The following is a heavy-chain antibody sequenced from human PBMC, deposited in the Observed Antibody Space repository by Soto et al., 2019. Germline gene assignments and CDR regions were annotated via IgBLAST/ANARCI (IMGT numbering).Heavy chain of an antibody. CDR3: ARASPDVKYCGGDCYSVYFDY. Sequence: QVQLQESGPGLVKPSQTLSLTCTVSGGSISSGGYYWSWIRQHPGKGLEWIGYIYYSGSTYYNPSLKSRVTISVDTSKNQFSLKLSSVSAADTAVYYCARASPDVKYCGGDCYSVYFDYWGQGTLVTVSS. J-gene: IGHJ4*02. CDR2: IYYSGST. D-gene: IGHD2-21*02. V-gene: IGHV4-31*03. CDR1: GGSISSGGYY.